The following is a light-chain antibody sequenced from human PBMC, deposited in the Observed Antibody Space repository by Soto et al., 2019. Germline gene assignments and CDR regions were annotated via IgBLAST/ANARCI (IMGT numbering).Light chain of an antibody. V-gene: IGKV3-20*01. J-gene: IGKJ4*01. CDR2: GAS. CDR3: QQYGILSLT. Sequence: ILFSQPAGTLSMLPGDRATLYCRDDQNVSSSYLAWYQQKPGQAPKLLIYGASNRATGIPYRFSGSGSGTDFTLTISRLEPEDIAIYYCQQYGILSLTFGGGTKVDIK. CDR1: QNVSSSY.